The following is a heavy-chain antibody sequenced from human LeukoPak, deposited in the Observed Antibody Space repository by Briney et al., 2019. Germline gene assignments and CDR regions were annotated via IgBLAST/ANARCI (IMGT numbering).Heavy chain of an antibody. J-gene: IGHJ4*02. V-gene: IGHV3-21*06. CDR2: ISGSGSYI. D-gene: IGHD3-10*01. CDR1: GFTFSDYS. CDR3: VRERFHGSGAPKFDF. Sequence: PGGPLRLSCAASGFTFSDYSMNWVRQTPRKGLEWVSCISGSGSYIYYADSVKGRFTISRDNAKNSLHLQVNSLRAEDTAVYYCVRERFHGSGAPKFDFWGQGTLVTVSS.